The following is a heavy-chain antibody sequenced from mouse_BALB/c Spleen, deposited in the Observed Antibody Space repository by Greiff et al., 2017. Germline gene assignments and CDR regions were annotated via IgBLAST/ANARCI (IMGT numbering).Heavy chain of an antibody. D-gene: IGHD2-2*01. Sequence: VQLKESGTVLARPGASVKMSCKASGYSFTSYWMHWVKQRPGQGLEWIGAIYPGNSDTSYNQKFKGKAKLTAVTSASTAYMELSSLTNEDSAVYYCTRGGIDGYDDDWYFDVWGAGTTVTVSS. J-gene: IGHJ1*01. CDR2: IYPGNSDT. CDR1: GYSFTSYW. V-gene: IGHV1-5*01. CDR3: TRGGIDGYDDDWYFDV.